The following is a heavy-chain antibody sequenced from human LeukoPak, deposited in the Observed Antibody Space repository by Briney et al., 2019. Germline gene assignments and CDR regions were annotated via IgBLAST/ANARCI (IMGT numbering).Heavy chain of an antibody. CDR3: ARDQREDVVVPADFPDY. CDR1: GFTFDDYA. Sequence: GRSLRLSCAASGFTFDDYAMHWVRQAPGKGLEWVSGITWNSDNIEYADSVKGRFTISRDNAKNSLYLQMNSLRAEDTAVYYCARDQREDVVVPADFPDYWGQGTLVTVSS. D-gene: IGHD2-2*01. CDR2: ITWNSDNI. V-gene: IGHV3-9*01. J-gene: IGHJ4*02.